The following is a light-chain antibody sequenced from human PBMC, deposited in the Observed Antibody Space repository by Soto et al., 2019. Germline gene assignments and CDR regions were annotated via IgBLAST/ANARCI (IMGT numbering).Light chain of an antibody. CDR3: QSYDSSLSGDV. CDR2: GNS. Sequence: QSVLTQPPSESGAPGQRVTISCTGSSSNIGAGYDVHWYQQHPGTAPKLLIYGNSNRPSGVSDRFSGSKSGTSASLAITGLQAEDEADYYCQSYDSSLSGDVFGTGTKLTVL. J-gene: IGLJ1*01. CDR1: SSNIGAGYD. V-gene: IGLV1-40*01.